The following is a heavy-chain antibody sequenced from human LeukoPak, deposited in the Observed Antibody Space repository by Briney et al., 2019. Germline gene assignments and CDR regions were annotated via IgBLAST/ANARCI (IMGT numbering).Heavy chain of an antibody. V-gene: IGHV3-30*02. J-gene: IGHJ4*02. Sequence: GGSLRLSCAASGFTFSSYGMHWVRQAPGKGLEWVAFIRYDGSNKYYADSVKGRFTISRDNSKNTLYLQMNSLRAEDTAVYYCARRAGGYSHPYDYWGQGTLVTVSS. D-gene: IGHD4-23*01. CDR1: GFTFSSYG. CDR2: IRYDGSNK. CDR3: ARRAGGYSHPYDY.